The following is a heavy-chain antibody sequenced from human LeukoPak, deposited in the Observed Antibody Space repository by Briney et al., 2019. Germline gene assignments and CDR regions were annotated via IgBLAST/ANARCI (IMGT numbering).Heavy chain of an antibody. CDR2: IYYSGSA. D-gene: IGHD6-19*01. V-gene: IGHV4-39*06. CDR1: GGSISSGSYF. Sequence: SETLSLTCTVSGGSISSGSYFWGWIRQPPGKGLEWIGSIYYSGSAYYNPSLKSRVTISVDTSKNQFPLKLSSVTAADTAVYYCARSEYSSGWYRDDYWGQGTLVTVSS. J-gene: IGHJ4*02. CDR3: ARSEYSSGWYRDDY.